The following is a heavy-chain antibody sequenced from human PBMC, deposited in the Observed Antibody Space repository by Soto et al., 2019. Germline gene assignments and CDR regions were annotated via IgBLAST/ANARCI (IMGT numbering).Heavy chain of an antibody. CDR3: AHRVLRTVFGLVTTTAIYFDF. CDR1: GFSLTTSGVG. J-gene: IGHJ4*02. CDR2: IFWDDDK. V-gene: IGHV2-5*02. D-gene: IGHD3-3*01. Sequence: QITLNESGPTQVKPRQTLTLTCTFSGFSLTTSGVGVGWIRQSPGKAPEWLALIFWDDDKRYSPSLKSRLTITKDTSKKQGVLTMADLDPADTATYYCAHRVLRTVFGLVTTTAIYFDFWGQGTPVDVSS.